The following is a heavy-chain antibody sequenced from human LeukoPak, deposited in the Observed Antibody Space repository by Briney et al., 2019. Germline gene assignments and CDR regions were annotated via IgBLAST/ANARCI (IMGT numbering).Heavy chain of an antibody. CDR3: ATPPIPDSSGRGGDS. CDR1: GYTFTAYY. D-gene: IGHD3-22*01. J-gene: IGHJ4*02. Sequence: RASVKVSCKATGYTFTAYYIHWVRQDPGQGLEWMGWINPNSGGTNYAQKFQGRVTMTRDTSISTAYMDLSSLRSDDTAVYYCATPPIPDSSGRGGDSWGQGTLLTVSS. CDR2: INPNSGGT. V-gene: IGHV1-2*02.